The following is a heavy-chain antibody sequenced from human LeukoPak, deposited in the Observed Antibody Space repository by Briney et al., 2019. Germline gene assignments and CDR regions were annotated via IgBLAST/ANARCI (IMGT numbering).Heavy chain of an antibody. D-gene: IGHD1-26*01. Sequence: NASETLSLTCTVSGGSISSYYWSWIRQPPGKGLEWIGFIYYSGSTNYNPSLKSRVTISVDTSKNQFSLKLSSVTAADTAVYYCATRKKYSGSYFGAFDIWGQGTMVTVSS. CDR1: GGSISSYY. V-gene: IGHV4-59*12. J-gene: IGHJ3*02. CDR3: ATRKKYSGSYFGAFDI. CDR2: IYYSGST.